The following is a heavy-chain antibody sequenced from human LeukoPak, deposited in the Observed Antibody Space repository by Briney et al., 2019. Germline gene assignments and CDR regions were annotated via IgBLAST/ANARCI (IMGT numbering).Heavy chain of an antibody. J-gene: IGHJ5*02. Sequence: ASVKVSCKASGYTFTGYYKHWVRQAPGQGLEWMGWINPNSGGTNYAQKFQGWVTMTRDTSISTAYMELSRLRSDDTAVYYCARGGYYGSHIDNWFDPWGQGTLVTVSS. V-gene: IGHV1-2*04. CDR2: INPNSGGT. D-gene: IGHD3-10*01. CDR3: ARGGYYGSHIDNWFDP. CDR1: GYTFTGYY.